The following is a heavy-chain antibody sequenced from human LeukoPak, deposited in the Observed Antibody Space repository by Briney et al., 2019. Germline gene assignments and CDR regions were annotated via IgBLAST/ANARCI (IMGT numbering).Heavy chain of an antibody. D-gene: IGHD2-21*02. CDR2: VNTNTGDT. V-gene: IGHV1-18*01. CDR3: ARKRCTGDCYLFDP. CDR1: GYTFNTYG. Sequence: ASVKVSCKASGYTFNTYGIIWVRQAPGQGPQWMGWVNTNTGDTYYAQNLQGRVAMTRDTSTSTAYMELMSLRSDDTAVYYCARKRCTGDCYLFDPWGQGTLVTVSS. J-gene: IGHJ5*02.